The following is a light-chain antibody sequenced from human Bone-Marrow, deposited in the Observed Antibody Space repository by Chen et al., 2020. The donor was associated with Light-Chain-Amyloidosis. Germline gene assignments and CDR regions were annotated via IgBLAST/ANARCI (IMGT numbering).Light chain of an antibody. CDR3: QSYQGSSQGM. J-gene: IGLJ3*02. CDR1: SGSIATNY. Sequence: NFMLTQPHSVSESPGKTVIISCTRSSGSIATNYVQWYQQRPGSSPTTVSYEDDQRPSGVPDLFSGSIARSANSASLTISGLKTEDEAAYYCQSYQGSSQGMFGGGTKLTVL. V-gene: IGLV6-57*01. CDR2: EDD.